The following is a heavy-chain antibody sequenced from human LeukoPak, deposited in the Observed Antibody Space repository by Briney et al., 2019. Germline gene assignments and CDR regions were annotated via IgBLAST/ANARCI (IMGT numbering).Heavy chain of an antibody. D-gene: IGHD3-22*01. V-gene: IGHV3-66*01. Sequence: GGSLRLSCVVSGFTVSSNYMSWVRQAPGKGLEWVSMFYSGGSTFYADSVKGRFTIARDSSKNTLYLQMNSLRAEDTAVYSCARDRGTYYYDSSGPTDYWGQGTLVTVSS. CDR3: ARDRGTYYYDSSGPTDY. CDR2: FYSGGST. CDR1: GFTVSSNY. J-gene: IGHJ4*02.